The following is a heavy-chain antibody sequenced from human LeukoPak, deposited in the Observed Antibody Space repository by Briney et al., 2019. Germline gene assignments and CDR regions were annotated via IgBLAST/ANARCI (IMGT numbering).Heavy chain of an antibody. J-gene: IGHJ4*02. V-gene: IGHV5-51*01. Sequence: RGGSLEISCKGSGYRFTSYWIGWVRQMPGKGLEWMGIIYPSDSDTRYSPSFQGQVTISADKSISTAYLQWSSLKASDTAIYYCARHARYGDYVSAFDYWGQGTLVTVSS. CDR1: GYRFTSYW. CDR2: IYPSDSDT. CDR3: ARHARYGDYVSAFDY. D-gene: IGHD4-17*01.